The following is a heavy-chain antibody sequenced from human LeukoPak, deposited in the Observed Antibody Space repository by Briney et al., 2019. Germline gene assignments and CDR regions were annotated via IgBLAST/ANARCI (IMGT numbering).Heavy chain of an antibody. CDR3: ARGTGGLWRRLYYFDH. V-gene: IGHV4-34*01. J-gene: IGHJ4*02. CDR1: GGSFSGYY. CDR2: INHSGST. D-gene: IGHD3-10*01. Sequence: PSETLSLTCAVYGGSFSGYYWSWIRQPPGKGLEWIGEINHSGSTNYNPSLKSRVTISVDTSKNQFSLKLSSVTAADTAVYYCARGTGGLWRRLYYFDHWGQGTLVTVSS.